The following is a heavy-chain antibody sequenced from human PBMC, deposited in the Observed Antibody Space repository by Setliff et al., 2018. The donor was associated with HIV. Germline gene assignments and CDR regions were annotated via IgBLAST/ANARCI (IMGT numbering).Heavy chain of an antibody. CDR2: IRSKAYGGTT. D-gene: IGHD3-22*01. CDR3: TTDADIDLYYYDSSGYYPFDH. CDR1: GFTFGDYA. V-gene: IGHV3-49*04. Sequence: GGSLRLSCTASGFTFGDYAMSWVRQAPGKGLEWVGFIRSKAYGGTTEYAASVKGRFTISRDDSKSIAYLQMNSLKTEDTAVYYCTTDADIDLYYYDSSGYYPFDHWGQGTLVTVSS. J-gene: IGHJ4*02.